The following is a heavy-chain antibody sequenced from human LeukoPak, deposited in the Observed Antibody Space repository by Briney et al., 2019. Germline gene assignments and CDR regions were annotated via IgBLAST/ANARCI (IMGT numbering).Heavy chain of an antibody. CDR3: AKYGSGTLYYFDY. J-gene: IGHJ4*02. D-gene: IGHD3-10*01. V-gene: IGHV3-23*01. CDR1: GFTFSNYA. CDR2: IGGSGTNT. Sequence: GGSLRLSCAASGFTFSNYAMSWVRQAPGKGLEWVSGIGGSGTNTYYADSVKGRFTVSRDNSKNTLYLQMNSLRAEDTAIYYCAKYGSGTLYYFDYWGQGTLVTVSS.